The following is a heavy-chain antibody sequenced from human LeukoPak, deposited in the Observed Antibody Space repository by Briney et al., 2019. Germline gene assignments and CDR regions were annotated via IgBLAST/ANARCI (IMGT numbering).Heavy chain of an antibody. V-gene: IGHV1-69*13. D-gene: IGHD3-9*01. CDR3: ARGTVLRYFDWLLWDAFDI. Sequence: ASVKVSCRASGGTFSSYAISWVRQAPGQGLEWMGRIIPNFGTANYAQKFQGRVTITADESTSTAYMELSSLRSEDTAVYYCARGTVLRYFDWLLWDAFDIWGQGTMVTVSS. CDR1: GGTFSSYA. CDR2: IIPNFGTA. J-gene: IGHJ3*02.